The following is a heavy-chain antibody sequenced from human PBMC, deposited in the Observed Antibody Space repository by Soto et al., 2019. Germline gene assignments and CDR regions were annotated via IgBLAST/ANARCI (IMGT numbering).Heavy chain of an antibody. CDR3: AKVYYNFWSGYDY. Sequence: GGSLRLSCAASGFTFSMYAMSWVRQAPGKGLEWVSAISGSGGSTYYADSVKGRFTISRDNSKNTLYLQVNSLRAEDTGVYYCAKVYYNFWSGYDYWGQGALVTVSS. D-gene: IGHD3-3*01. V-gene: IGHV3-23*01. J-gene: IGHJ4*02. CDR2: ISGSGGST. CDR1: GFTFSMYA.